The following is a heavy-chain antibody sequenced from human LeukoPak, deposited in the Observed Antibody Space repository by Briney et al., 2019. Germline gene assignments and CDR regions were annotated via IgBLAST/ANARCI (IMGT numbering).Heavy chain of an antibody. J-gene: IGHJ4*02. Sequence: PSETLSLXCAVYGGSFSGYYWSWIRQPPGKGLEWIGEINHSGSTNYNPSLKSRVTISVDTSKNQFPLKLSSVTAADTAVYYCARTLGATLFDYWGQGTLVTVSS. D-gene: IGHD1-26*01. V-gene: IGHV4-34*01. CDR1: GGSFSGYY. CDR2: INHSGST. CDR3: ARTLGATLFDY.